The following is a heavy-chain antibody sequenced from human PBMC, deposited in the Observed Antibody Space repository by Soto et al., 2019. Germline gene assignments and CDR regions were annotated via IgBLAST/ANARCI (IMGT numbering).Heavy chain of an antibody. CDR3: ARHSRVTIFGVVTAPFDN. CDR2: VYSSGST. V-gene: IGHV4-59*08. J-gene: IGHJ4*02. Sequence: SETLSLTCTVSGGSITNYYWNWIRQPPGKGLEWIGYVYSSGSTSYTPSLKSRVTISMDTPKNQFSLRLSSVTAADTAVYYCARHSRVTIFGVVTAPFDNWGQGTLVTVSS. D-gene: IGHD3-3*01. CDR1: GGSITNYY.